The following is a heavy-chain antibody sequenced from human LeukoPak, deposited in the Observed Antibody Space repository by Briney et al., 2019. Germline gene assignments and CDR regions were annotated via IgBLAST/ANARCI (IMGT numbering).Heavy chain of an antibody. J-gene: IGHJ6*02. Sequence: ASVKVSCKASGYTFTGYYMHWVRQAPGQGLEWMGWINPNSGVTNYAQKFQGGVTMTRDTSISTAYMELSRLRSDDTAVYYCASRAAAGTGRSSYYYYGMDVWGQGTTVTVSS. CDR1: GYTFTGYY. CDR3: ASRAAAGTGRSSYYYYGMDV. V-gene: IGHV1-2*02. CDR2: INPNSGVT. D-gene: IGHD6-13*01.